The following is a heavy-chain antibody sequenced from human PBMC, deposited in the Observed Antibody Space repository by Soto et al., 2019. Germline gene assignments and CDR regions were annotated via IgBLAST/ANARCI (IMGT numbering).Heavy chain of an antibody. V-gene: IGHV4-39*01. CDR1: GGSISSGTYS. CDR3: ARLGGYCTTSCYGYYAMDG. D-gene: IGHD2-8*01. J-gene: IGHJ6*02. Sequence: QLQLQESGPGLVKPSETLSLTCTVSGGSISSGTYSWGWIRQPPGKGLEWIGTVYYSGSTYYNPSLESRVTISVETSKNPFSLKATSVTAADTAVYYCARLGGYCTTSCYGYYAMDGWGQGTTVTVSS. CDR2: VYYSGST.